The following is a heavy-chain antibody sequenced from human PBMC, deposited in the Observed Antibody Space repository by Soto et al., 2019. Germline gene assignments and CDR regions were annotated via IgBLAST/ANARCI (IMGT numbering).Heavy chain of an antibody. Sequence: ASVKVSCKASCYTLPSYGSSCGRPSPGQWLEWMGWISAYNGNTNYAQKLQCRVTMTTDTSTSTAYMELRSLRSDETAVYYCAREFSGGYYFDYWGKGPRVTVSS. CDR1: CYTLPSYG. CDR3: AREFSGGYYFDY. V-gene: IGHV1-18*04. J-gene: IGHJ4*02. D-gene: IGHD6-13*01. CDR2: ISAYNGNT.